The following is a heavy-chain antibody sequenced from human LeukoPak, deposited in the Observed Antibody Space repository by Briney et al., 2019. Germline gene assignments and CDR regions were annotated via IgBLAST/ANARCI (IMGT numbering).Heavy chain of an antibody. Sequence: PSETLSLTCAVYGGSFSGYYWSWIRQPPGKGLEWIGEINHSGSTNYNPSLKSRVTISVDTSKSQFSLKLSSVTAADTAVYYCARGMGAGRKYYYGMDVWGQGTTVTVS. CDR1: GGSFSGYY. CDR2: INHSGST. J-gene: IGHJ6*02. D-gene: IGHD1-26*01. V-gene: IGHV4-34*01. CDR3: ARGMGAGRKYYYGMDV.